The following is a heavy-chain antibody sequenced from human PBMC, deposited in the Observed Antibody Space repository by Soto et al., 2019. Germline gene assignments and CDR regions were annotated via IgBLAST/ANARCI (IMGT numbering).Heavy chain of an antibody. J-gene: IGHJ4*02. CDR2: INPSGGST. CDR1: GYTFTSYG. Sequence: QVQLVQSGAEVKKPGASVKVSCKASGYTFTSYGISWVRQAPGQGLEWMGIINPSGGSTSYAQKFQGRVTMTRDTSTSTVYMELSSLRSEDTAVYYCARVSSWSCFDYWGQGTLVTVSS. V-gene: IGHV1-46*01. D-gene: IGHD6-13*01. CDR3: ARVSSWSCFDY.